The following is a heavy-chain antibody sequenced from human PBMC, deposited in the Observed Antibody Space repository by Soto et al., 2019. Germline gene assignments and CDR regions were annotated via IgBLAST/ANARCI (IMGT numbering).Heavy chain of an antibody. CDR2: ISSSSSYI. V-gene: IGHV3-21*01. D-gene: IGHD5-12*01. CDR1: GFTFSSYS. Sequence: EVPLVESGGGLVQPGGSLRLSCAASGFTFSSYSMNWVRQAPGKGLEWVSSISSSSSYIYYADSVKGRFTISRDNAKNSLYLKMNSLRAEDTAVYYCARDRRDGYNFDYWGQGTLVTVSS. CDR3: ARDRRDGYNFDY. J-gene: IGHJ4*02.